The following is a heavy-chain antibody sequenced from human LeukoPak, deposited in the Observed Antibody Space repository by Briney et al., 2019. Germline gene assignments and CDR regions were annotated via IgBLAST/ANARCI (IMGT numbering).Heavy chain of an antibody. J-gene: IGHJ3*02. D-gene: IGHD3-22*01. CDR1: GFDFYTYS. V-gene: IGHV3-21*01. CDR2: ISSGSSYI. Sequence: GGSLRLSCTGSGFDFYTYSMNWSRQAPGKGLEWVSSISSGSSYIYYSDSVKGRFTISRDNAKNSLYLQMNSLRDEDTAVYYCARVSQVDDYYDSSVQDAFDIWGQGTMVTVSS. CDR3: ARVSQVDDYYDSSVQDAFDI.